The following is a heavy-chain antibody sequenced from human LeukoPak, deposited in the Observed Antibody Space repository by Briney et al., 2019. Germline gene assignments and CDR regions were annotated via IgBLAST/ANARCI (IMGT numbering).Heavy chain of an antibody. J-gene: IGHJ4*02. D-gene: IGHD2-8*01. Sequence: ASVTLSLTCGVSGGSISNTNWWSWVRQPPGQGLEWIGEISLTGYTHYNPSLESRVTVSLDKSKTQLSLNLTSVTAADTAVYYCSRENGAFSPFGYWGQGTLVTV. CDR1: GGSISNTNW. CDR3: SRENGAFSPFGY. V-gene: IGHV4-4*02. CDR2: ISLTGYT.